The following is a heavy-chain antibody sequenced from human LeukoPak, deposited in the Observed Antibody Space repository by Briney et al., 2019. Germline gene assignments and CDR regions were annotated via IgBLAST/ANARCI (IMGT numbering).Heavy chain of an antibody. CDR3: AKSGHSYYHTPRDFS. CDR2: AYFTGST. J-gene: IGHJ5*02. Sequence: PSETLSLTCTVSGGSVSSSSAYWGWIRQPPGKGLEWIGSAYFTGSTNYSPSLKTRVTISLDTSKNQFSLRLTSVTAADTAVYYCAKSGHSYYHTPRDFSWGQGTLVSVSS. CDR1: GGSVSSSSAY. V-gene: IGHV4-39*01. D-gene: IGHD3-22*01.